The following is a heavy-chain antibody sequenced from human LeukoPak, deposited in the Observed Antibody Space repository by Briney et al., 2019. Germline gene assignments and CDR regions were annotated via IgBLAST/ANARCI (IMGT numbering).Heavy chain of an antibody. V-gene: IGHV1-46*01. J-gene: IGHJ4*02. CDR2: INPSGGST. CDR1: GYTFTRYY. CDR3: ARGLGITIFGVANGVPFDY. D-gene: IGHD3-3*01. Sequence: GASVKVSCKASGYTFTRYYMHWVRQAPGQGLEWMGIINPSGGSTSYAQKFQGRVTMTRDMSTSTVYMELSRLRSEDTAVYYCARGLGITIFGVANGVPFDYWGQGTLVTVSS.